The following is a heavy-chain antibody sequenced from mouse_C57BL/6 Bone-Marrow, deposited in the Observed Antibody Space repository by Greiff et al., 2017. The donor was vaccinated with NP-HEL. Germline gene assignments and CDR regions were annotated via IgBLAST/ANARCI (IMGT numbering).Heavy chain of an antibody. J-gene: IGHJ2*01. V-gene: IGHV1-61*01. CDR1: GYTFTSYW. D-gene: IGHD2-3*01. CDR2: IYPSDSET. Sequence: QVQLQQPGAELVRPGSSVKLSCKASGYTFTSYWMDWVKQRPGQGLEWIGNIYPSDSETHYNQKFKDKATLTVAKSSSTAYMQLSSLTSEDSAVYYCARGYDGYPYYFDYWGQGTTLTVSS. CDR3: ARGYDGYPYYFDY.